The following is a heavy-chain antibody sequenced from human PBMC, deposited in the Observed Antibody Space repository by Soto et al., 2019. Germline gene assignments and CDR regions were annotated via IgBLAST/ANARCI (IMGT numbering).Heavy chain of an antibody. V-gene: IGHV3-11*01. J-gene: IGHJ4*02. CDR1: GFTFSDYY. Sequence: GSLRPSCAASGFTFSDYYMSWIRQAPGKGLEWVSHISSSGSTIYYADSVKGRFTISRDNAKNSLYLQMNSLRAEDTAVYYCARGPYDYVWGSDPTHFDYWGQGTLVTVSS. D-gene: IGHD3-16*02. CDR3: ARGPYDYVWGSDPTHFDY. CDR2: ISSSGSTI.